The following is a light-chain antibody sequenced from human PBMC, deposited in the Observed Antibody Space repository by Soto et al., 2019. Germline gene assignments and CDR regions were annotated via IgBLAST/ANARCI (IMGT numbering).Light chain of an antibody. V-gene: IGKV3-20*01. CDR1: QSFKSSY. CDR2: GGS. J-gene: IGKJ1*01. Sequence: EIVLTQSPGTLSLSPGDSATLSCRASQSFKSSYLAWYQQKPGQAPKLLIHGGSTRATGISDRFSGSGSGTGFTLTISRLEPEDFAVYYCQLYRTFGQGTKVDIK. CDR3: QLYRT.